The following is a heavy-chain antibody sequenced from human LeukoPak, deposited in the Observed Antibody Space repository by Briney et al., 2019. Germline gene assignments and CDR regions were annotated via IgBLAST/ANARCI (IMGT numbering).Heavy chain of an antibody. CDR3: ASPSLRYFDWLFDY. CDR1: GGSISSSSYY. J-gene: IGHJ4*02. V-gene: IGHV4-39*01. Sequence: SETLSLTCTVSGGSISSSSYYWGWIRQPPGKGLEWIGSIYYSGSTYYNPSLKGRVTISVDTSKNQFSLKLSSVTAADTAVYYCASPSLRYFDWLFDYWGQGTLVTVSS. CDR2: IYYSGST. D-gene: IGHD3-9*01.